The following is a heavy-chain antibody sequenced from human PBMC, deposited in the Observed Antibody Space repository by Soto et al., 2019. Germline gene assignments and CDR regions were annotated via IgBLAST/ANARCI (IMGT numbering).Heavy chain of an antibody. Sequence: SETLSLTCTVSGGSISSSSYYWGWIRQPPGKGLEWIGSIYYSGSTYYNPSLKSRVTISVDTSKNQFSLKLSSVTAADTAVYYCARHWVVVITTGEEETGVDYWGQGTLVTVSS. CDR2: IYYSGST. J-gene: IGHJ4*02. D-gene: IGHD3-22*01. CDR3: ARHWVVVITTGEEETGVDY. CDR1: GGSISSSSYY. V-gene: IGHV4-39*01.